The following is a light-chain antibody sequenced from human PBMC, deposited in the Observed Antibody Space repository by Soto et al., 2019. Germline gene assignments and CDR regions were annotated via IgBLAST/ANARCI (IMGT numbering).Light chain of an antibody. CDR2: KAS. CDR1: QSISSW. CDR3: QQYNSYPWT. J-gene: IGKJ1*01. Sequence: DLQMTQSPSTLSASVGDRVTITCRASQSISSWLAWYQQKPGKAPKLLIYKASNLEDEVPSRFSGSGSGTEFTLTISSLQPDDFATYYCQQYNSYPWTFGQGTKVEIK. V-gene: IGKV1-5*03.